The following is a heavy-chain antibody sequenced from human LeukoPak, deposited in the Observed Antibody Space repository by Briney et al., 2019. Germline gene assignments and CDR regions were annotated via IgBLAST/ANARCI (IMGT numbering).Heavy chain of an antibody. CDR1: GFTFSDYY. CDR2: ISSSGSTI. D-gene: IGHD6-6*01. Sequence: PGGSLRLSCAASGFTFSDYYMSWIRQAPGKGLEWVSYISSSGSTIYYADSVKGRFTISRDNSKNTLYLQMNSLRAEDTAVYYCAKDLLAAPNVDYWGQGTLVTVSS. V-gene: IGHV3-11*01. CDR3: AKDLLAAPNVDY. J-gene: IGHJ4*02.